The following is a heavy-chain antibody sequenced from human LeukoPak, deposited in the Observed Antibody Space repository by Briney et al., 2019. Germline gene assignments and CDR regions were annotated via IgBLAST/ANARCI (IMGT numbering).Heavy chain of an antibody. CDR2: IYSGGST. CDR3: AGEGTTMIPERNWFDP. CDR1: GFTVSSNY. J-gene: IGHJ5*02. V-gene: IGHV3-53*01. D-gene: IGHD3-22*01. Sequence: GGSLRLSCAASGFTVSSNYMSWVRQAPGKGLEWVSVIYSGGSTYYADSVKGRFTISRDNSKNTLYLQMNSLRAEDTAVYYCAGEGTTMIPERNWFDPWGQGTLVTVSS.